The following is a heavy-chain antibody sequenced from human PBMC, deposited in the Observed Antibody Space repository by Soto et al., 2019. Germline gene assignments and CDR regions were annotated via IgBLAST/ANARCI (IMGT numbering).Heavy chain of an antibody. V-gene: IGHV4-39*07. D-gene: IGHD3-3*01. CDR2: VYYSGST. CDR1: GGSVSSSSYY. Sequence: SETLSLTCTVSGGSVSSSSYYWGWVRQPPGKGLEWIGSVYYSGSTYYNPSLKSRVTISVDTPKNQFSLKLSSVTAADTAVYYCARGLRFLEWTEYYFDYWGQGTLVTVSS. J-gene: IGHJ4*02. CDR3: ARGLRFLEWTEYYFDY.